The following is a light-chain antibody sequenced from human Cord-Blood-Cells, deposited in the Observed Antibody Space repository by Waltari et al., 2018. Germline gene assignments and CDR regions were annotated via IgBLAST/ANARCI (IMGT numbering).Light chain of an antibody. CDR3: QAWDSSTEVV. Sequence: SYELTQPPSVSVSPGQTASITCSGDKLGDKYACWYQQKPGQSPVLVIYQDSKRPSGIPVRFSGSNSGNTATLTISGTQASDEADYYCQAWDSSTEVVFGGGTKLTVL. J-gene: IGLJ2*01. CDR1: KLGDKY. V-gene: IGLV3-1*01. CDR2: QDS.